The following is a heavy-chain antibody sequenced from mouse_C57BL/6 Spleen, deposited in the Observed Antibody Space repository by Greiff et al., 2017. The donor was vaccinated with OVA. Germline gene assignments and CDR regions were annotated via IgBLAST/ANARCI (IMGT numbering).Heavy chain of an antibody. Sequence: QVQLKQPGAELVKPGASVKLSCKASGYTFTSYWMHWVKQRPGRGLEWIGRIDPNSGGTKYNEKFKSKATLTVDKPSSTAYMQLSSLTSEDSAVYYCARRDGSSSWFAYWGQGTLVTVSA. J-gene: IGHJ3*01. CDR2: IDPNSGGT. V-gene: IGHV1-72*01. CDR1: GYTFTSYW. CDR3: ARRDGSSSWFAY. D-gene: IGHD1-1*01.